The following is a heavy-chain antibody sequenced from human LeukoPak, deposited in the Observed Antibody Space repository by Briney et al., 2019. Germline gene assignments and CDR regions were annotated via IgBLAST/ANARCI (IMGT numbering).Heavy chain of an antibody. Sequence: GGSLRLSCAAFGFTFSGYSMIWVRQAPGKGLEWVSSIGPTSSAINYADSVKGRFTISRDNSKNTLYLQMNSLRAEDTAVYYCARAQRGYSYLLDYWGQGTLVTVSS. V-gene: IGHV3-21*01. CDR2: IGPTSSAI. J-gene: IGHJ4*02. D-gene: IGHD5-18*01. CDR3: ARAQRGYSYLLDY. CDR1: GFTFSGYS.